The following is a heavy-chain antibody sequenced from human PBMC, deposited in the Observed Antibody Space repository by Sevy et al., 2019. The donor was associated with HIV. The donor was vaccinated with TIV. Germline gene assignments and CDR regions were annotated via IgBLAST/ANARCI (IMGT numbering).Heavy chain of an antibody. V-gene: IGHV3-30-3*01. D-gene: IGHD6-19*01. CDR2: ISYDGSSK. J-gene: IGHJ4*02. CDR3: TRDAGYSTGWYPSDY. Sequence: GGSLRLSCAASGFSVSTHAMHWVRQAPGKGLEWVALISYDGSSKYYADSVKGRLTISSDNSKNTLYLQMSSLRPDDTAVYYCTRDAGYSTGWYPSDYWGQGTLVTVSS. CDR1: GFSVSTHA.